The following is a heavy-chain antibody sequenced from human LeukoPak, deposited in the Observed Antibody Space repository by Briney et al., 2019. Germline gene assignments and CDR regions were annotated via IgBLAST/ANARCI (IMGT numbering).Heavy chain of an antibody. Sequence: PSETLSLTCTVSGGSISSYYWSWIRQPPGKGLEWIGYIYYSGSTNYNPSLKSRVTISVDTSKNQFSLKLSSVTAADTAVYYCARMGGGGKMATTGLFDYRGQGTLVTVSS. CDR2: IYYSGST. D-gene: IGHD5-24*01. V-gene: IGHV4-59*01. CDR1: GGSISSYY. J-gene: IGHJ4*02. CDR3: ARMGGGGKMATTGLFDY.